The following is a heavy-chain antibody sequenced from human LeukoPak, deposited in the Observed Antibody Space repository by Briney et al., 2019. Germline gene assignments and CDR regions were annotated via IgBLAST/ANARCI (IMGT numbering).Heavy chain of an antibody. CDR3: AREVPLYGDYAVFDY. CDR2: VHTSGRT. V-gene: IGHV4-4*07. CDR1: GGSITYNQ. J-gene: IGHJ4*02. Sequence: SETLSLTCTVSGGSITYNQWTRIRQPAGKGLEWIGRVHTSGRTNYNPSLKSRVTISVDTSKNQLSLNLNSVTDADTAVYYCAREVPLYGDYAVFDYWGQGTPVTVSS. D-gene: IGHD4-17*01.